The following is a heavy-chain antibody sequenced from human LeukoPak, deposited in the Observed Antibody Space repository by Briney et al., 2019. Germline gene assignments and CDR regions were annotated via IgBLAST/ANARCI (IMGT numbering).Heavy chain of an antibody. CDR1: GFTFIRYA. D-gene: IGHD1-26*01. J-gene: IGHJ4*02. CDR2: ISGSGVST. V-gene: IGHV3-23*01. CDR3: AKGGSYSPSYYFDY. Sequence: GGSLRLSCTASGFTFIRYAMSWVRQAPGKGLVWVSVISGSGVSTYSAESVKGRFTITRDNAKTTLFLQINSLRAEDTAVYYCAKGGSYSPSYYFDYWGQGNLVTVSS.